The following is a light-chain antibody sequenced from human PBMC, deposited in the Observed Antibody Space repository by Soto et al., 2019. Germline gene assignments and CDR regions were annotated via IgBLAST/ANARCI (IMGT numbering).Light chain of an antibody. V-gene: IGLV2-11*01. Sequence: QSALTQPRSVSGSPGQSVTISCTGTSSDVGGYNYVSWSQQHPGKDPKLMISDVSKRPSGVPDRFSGSKSGNTASLTISGLQAEDEADYYCCSYAGSYTYVFGTGTKVTV. CDR3: CSYAGSYTYV. CDR2: DVS. CDR1: SSDVGGYNY. J-gene: IGLJ1*01.